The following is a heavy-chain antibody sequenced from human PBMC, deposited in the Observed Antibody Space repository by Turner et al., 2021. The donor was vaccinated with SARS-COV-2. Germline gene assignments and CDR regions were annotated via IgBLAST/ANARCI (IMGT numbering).Heavy chain of an antibody. Sequence: EVQLVQSGAEVKKPGESLKISCKGSGYSFTSYWIGWVRQMPGKGLGWMGIIYPGDSDTRYSPSFQGQVTISADKSISTAYLQWSSLKASDTAMYYCARLNSNYVGGYYYYGLDVWGQGTTVTVSS. J-gene: IGHJ6*02. CDR1: GYSFTSYW. V-gene: IGHV5-51*01. CDR2: IYPGDSDT. D-gene: IGHD4-4*01. CDR3: ARLNSNYVGGYYYYGLDV.